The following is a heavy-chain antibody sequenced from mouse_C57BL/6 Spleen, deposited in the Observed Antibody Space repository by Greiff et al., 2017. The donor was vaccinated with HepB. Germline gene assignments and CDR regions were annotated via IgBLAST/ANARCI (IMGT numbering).Heavy chain of an antibody. CDR1: GYTFTSYG. Sequence: VQLQQSGAELARPGASVKLSCKASGYTFTSYGISWVKQRTGQGLEWIGEIYPRSGNTYYNEKFKGKATLTADKSSSTAYMELRSLTSEDSAVYFCASPYDYVSYWGQGTLVTVSA. J-gene: IGHJ3*01. CDR3: ASPYDYVSY. V-gene: IGHV1-81*01. CDR2: IYPRSGNT. D-gene: IGHD2-4*01.